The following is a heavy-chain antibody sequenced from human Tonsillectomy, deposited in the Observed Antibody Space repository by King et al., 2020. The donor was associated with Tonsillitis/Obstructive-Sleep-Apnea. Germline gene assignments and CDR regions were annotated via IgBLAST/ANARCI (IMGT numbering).Heavy chain of an antibody. D-gene: IGHD3-3*01. Sequence: QLQESGPGLVKPSETLSLTCTVSGGSISSYYWSWIRQPPGKGLEWIGYIYYSGSTNYNPSLKSRVTISVDTSKNQFSLKLRSVTAADTAVYYCARGAYDFVSGYYPTYYYYSMDVWGKGTTVTVSS. V-gene: IGHV4-59*01. CDR2: IYYSGST. CDR1: GGSISSYY. J-gene: IGHJ6*03. CDR3: ARGAYDFVSGYYPTYYYYSMDV.